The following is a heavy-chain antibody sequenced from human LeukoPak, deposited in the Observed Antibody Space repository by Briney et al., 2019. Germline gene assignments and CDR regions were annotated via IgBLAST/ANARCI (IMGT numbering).Heavy chain of an antibody. CDR2: INPNSGGT. J-gene: IGHJ4*02. Sequence: GASVKVSCKASGYTFTGYYMHWVRQAPGQGLEWMGWINPNSGGTNYAQKFQGRVTMTRDTSISTAYIELSRLRSDDTAVYYCARESEGDYYGSGSSQFGYWGQGTLVTVSS. CDR3: ARESEGDYYGSGSSQFGY. CDR1: GYTFTGYY. V-gene: IGHV1-2*02. D-gene: IGHD3-10*01.